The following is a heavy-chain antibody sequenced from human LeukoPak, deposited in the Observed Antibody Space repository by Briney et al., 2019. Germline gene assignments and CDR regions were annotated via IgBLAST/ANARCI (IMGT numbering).Heavy chain of an antibody. D-gene: IGHD4-17*01. CDR2: IYYSGST. J-gene: IGHJ1*01. V-gene: IGHV4-59*01. CDR3: AREAVHGDSEYFQH. Sequence: SETLSLTCTVSGGSISSYYWSWIRQPPGKGLEWIGYIYYSGSTNYNPSLKSRVTISVDTSKNQFSLKLSSVTAADTAVYYCAREAVHGDSEYFQHWGQGTLVTVSS. CDR1: GGSISSYY.